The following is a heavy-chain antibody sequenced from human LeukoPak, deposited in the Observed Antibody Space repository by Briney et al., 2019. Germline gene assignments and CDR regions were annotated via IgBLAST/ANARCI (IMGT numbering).Heavy chain of an antibody. D-gene: IGHD5-24*01. J-gene: IGHJ4*02. CDR2: IKSKTNGETR. V-gene: IGHV3-15*01. Sequence: GGSLRLSCAASGFTLSNAWMNWVRQAPGKGLEWVGLIKSKTNGETRDYAAPVKGRFTISRDNAENSLYLHMNSLRAEDTAIYYCARDRLGDGYIREFDSWGQGTLVIVS. CDR3: ARDRLGDGYIREFDS. CDR1: GFTLSNAW.